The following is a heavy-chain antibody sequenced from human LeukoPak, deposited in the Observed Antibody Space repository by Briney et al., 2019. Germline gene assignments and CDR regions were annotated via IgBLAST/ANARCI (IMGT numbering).Heavy chain of an antibody. CDR3: ARHFSLGAFDI. J-gene: IGHJ3*02. D-gene: IGHD3-16*01. CDR2: IHYTGNT. CDR1: GGSISNS. Sequence: SETLSLTCTVFGGSISNSWGWIRQPPGKGLEWIGSIHYTGNTYYNASLKSRVTMSVDTSKNQFSLKLSSMTAADTAVHYCARHFSLGAFDIWGQGTMVSVSS. V-gene: IGHV4-39*01.